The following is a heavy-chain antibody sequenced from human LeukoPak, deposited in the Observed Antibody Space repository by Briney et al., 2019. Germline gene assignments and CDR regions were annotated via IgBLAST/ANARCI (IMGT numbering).Heavy chain of an antibody. CDR1: GVIFGDYY. CDR2: ISNSGTIM. V-gene: IGHV3-11*01. D-gene: IGHD5-12*01. J-gene: IGHJ4*02. Sequence: PGGSLRLSCVASGVIFGDYYMSWIRQAPGKGLEWISYISNSGTIMYYADSEKGRFAISRDNARHSVFLQMNSLRAEDTAVYYCGRGVAPDYWGQGILVTVSS. CDR3: GRGVAPDY.